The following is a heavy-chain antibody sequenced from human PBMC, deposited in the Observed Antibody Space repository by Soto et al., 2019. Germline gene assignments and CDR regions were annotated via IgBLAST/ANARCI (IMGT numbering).Heavy chain of an antibody. CDR3: ASGMSSAWYGPNYGMDV. J-gene: IGHJ6*02. CDR1: GGSISTYF. D-gene: IGHD6-19*01. CDR2: IYYSGAT. Sequence: QVQLQESGPGLVKPSETLSLTCTVSGGSISTYFWSWIRQPPGKGLEWIGYIYYSGATTYNPSLKSRVTTSVDTSKNQFSLKLSSVTAADTAVYYCASGMSSAWYGPNYGMDVWGQGTTVTVSS. V-gene: IGHV4-59*01.